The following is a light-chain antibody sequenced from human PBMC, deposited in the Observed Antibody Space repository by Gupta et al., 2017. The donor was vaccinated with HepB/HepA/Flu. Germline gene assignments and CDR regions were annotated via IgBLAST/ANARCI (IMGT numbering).Light chain of an antibody. J-gene: IGLJ1*01. CDR3: SSDTSSSNYV. V-gene: IGLV2-18*02. CDR2: EVN. Sequence: TLSCTGTSSDVGSYNRVSWYQQPPGTAPKLMIFEVNNRPAGVPDRFSGSKSGNTASLTISGLQAEDEADYYVSSDTSSSNYVFGGGTRVTVL. CDR1: SSDVGSYNR.